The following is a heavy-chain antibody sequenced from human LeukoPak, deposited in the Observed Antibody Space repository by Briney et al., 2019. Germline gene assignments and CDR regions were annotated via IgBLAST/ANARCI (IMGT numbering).Heavy chain of an antibody. CDR2: IYTSGGT. Sequence: SETLSLTCTVSSDSISSYYWSWIRQPPGKGLEWIGYIYTSGGTNYIPSLKGRVTISIDTSKNQFSLKLSSVTAADSAVYYCARLTRLSTSPDRYYLDYWGQGTLVTVSS. CDR1: SDSISSYY. J-gene: IGHJ4*02. D-gene: IGHD6-6*01. V-gene: IGHV4-4*09. CDR3: ARLTRLSTSPDRYYLDY.